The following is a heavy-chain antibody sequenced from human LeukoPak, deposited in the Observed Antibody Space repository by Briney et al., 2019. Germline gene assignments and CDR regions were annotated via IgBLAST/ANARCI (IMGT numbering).Heavy chain of an antibody. J-gene: IGHJ3*02. CDR1: GFTFSSYE. V-gene: IGHV3-48*03. CDR2: ISSSGSTI. Sequence: PGGSLRLSCAASGFTFSSYEMNWVRQAPGKGLEWVSNISSSGSTINYADPVKGRFTISRDNAKNALYLQMNSLRAEDTAVYYCARETGFAFHIWGKGTMVTVSS. CDR3: ARETGFAFHI.